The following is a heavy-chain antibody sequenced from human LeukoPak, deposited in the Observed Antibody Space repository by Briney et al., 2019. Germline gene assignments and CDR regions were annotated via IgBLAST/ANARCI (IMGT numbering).Heavy chain of an antibody. CDR1: GFTFNNYA. D-gene: IGHD4-17*01. V-gene: IGHV3-23*01. CDR3: ARDYADYVGYFFFDY. Sequence: GGSLRLSCAASGFTFNNYAMNWVRQAPGKGLEWVSSISGGGETTYYADSAKGRFTIPRDNSQNTLYLQMNSLRAGDTAVYYCARDYADYVGYFFFDYWGQGTLVTVSS. J-gene: IGHJ4*02. CDR2: ISGGGETT.